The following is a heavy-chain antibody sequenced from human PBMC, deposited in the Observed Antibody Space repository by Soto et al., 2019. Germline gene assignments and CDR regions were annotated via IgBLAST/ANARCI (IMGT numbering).Heavy chain of an antibody. V-gene: IGHV3-30-3*01. D-gene: IGHD6-19*01. CDR1: GFTFSSYA. CDR2: ISYDGSNK. J-gene: IGHJ4*02. CDR3: ARGGSAGNTAY. Sequence: GGSLRLSCAASGFTFSSYAMHWVRQAPGKGLEWVAVISYDGSNKYYADSVKGRFTISRDNSKNTLYLQMNSLRAEDTAVYYCARGGSAGNTAYWGQGTLVTVSS.